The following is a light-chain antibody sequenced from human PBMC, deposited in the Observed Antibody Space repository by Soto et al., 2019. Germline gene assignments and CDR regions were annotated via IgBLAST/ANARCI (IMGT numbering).Light chain of an antibody. J-gene: IGKJ5*01. V-gene: IGKV1-8*01. CDR1: QGISSY. CDR2: AAS. Sequence: AIRMTQSPSSLSASTGDRVTITCRASQGISSYLAWYQQKPGKAHKLLIYAASTLQSVVPSRFSGSGSGTDFTLTISCLQSEDFATYYCQQYYSYPPITFGQGTRPEIQ. CDR3: QQYYSYPPIT.